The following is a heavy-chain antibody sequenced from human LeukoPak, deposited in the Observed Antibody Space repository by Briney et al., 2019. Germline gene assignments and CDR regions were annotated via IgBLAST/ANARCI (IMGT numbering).Heavy chain of an antibody. CDR1: GGSLSSYY. Sequence: SETLSLTCTVSGGSLSSYYWSWIRQPPGKGLEWIWYIYFSGSTNYNPSLKSRFTISVDPSKNQFSLKLRSLTAADTAVYYCARHLPSPNYYGSGSYYNSPWFDPWGQGTLVTVSS. CDR3: ARHLPSPNYYGSGSYYNSPWFDP. D-gene: IGHD3-10*01. V-gene: IGHV4-59*08. CDR2: IYFSGST. J-gene: IGHJ5*02.